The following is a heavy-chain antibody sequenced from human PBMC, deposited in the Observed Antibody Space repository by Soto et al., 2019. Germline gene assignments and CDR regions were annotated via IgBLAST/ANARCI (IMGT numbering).Heavy chain of an antibody. CDR1: GDSISSSSSY. D-gene: IGHD6-19*01. V-gene: IGHV4-39*01. J-gene: IGHJ6*02. Sequence: QLLLQESGPGLVKPSETLSLTCTVSGDSISSSSSYWGWIRQPPGKGLEWIGSIYYNGSTYYNPSLKSRGTISVDTSKNQLSLKLSSVTAADRAMYYCGRHGGSSGWYPRIYYSGMDVWGQGTTGTVSS. CDR3: GRHGGSSGWYPRIYYSGMDV. CDR2: IYYNGST.